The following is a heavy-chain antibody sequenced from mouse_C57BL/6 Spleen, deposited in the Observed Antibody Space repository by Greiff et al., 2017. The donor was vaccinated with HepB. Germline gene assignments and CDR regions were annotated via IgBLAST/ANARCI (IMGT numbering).Heavy chain of an antibody. CDR2: IDPSDSYT. D-gene: IGHD1-1*02. V-gene: IGHV1-59*01. J-gene: IGHJ2*01. CDR1: GYTFTSYW. CDR3: ARTLSRDFDY. Sequence: QVQLQQPGAELVRPGPSVKLSCKASGYTFTSYWMHWVKQRPGQGLEWIGVIDPSDSYTNYNQKFKGKATLTVDTSSSTAYMQLSSLTSEDSAVYYCARTLSRDFDYWGQGTTLTVSS.